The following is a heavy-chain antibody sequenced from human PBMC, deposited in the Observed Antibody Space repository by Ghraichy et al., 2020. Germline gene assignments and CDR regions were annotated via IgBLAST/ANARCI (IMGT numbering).Heavy chain of an antibody. J-gene: IGHJ1*01. V-gene: IGHV4-4*08. Sequence: SQTLSLTCTVSGGSINNYYWNWIRQSPGKGLEWIGHISSSGSTSYNPSLKSRVITSLDTSKNQLSLRLTSVTAADTAVYYCARGTTSTSWWFQYWGQGTLVTVSS. CDR2: ISSSGST. CDR1: GGSINNYY. CDR3: ARGTTSTSWWFQY. D-gene: IGHD2/OR15-2a*01.